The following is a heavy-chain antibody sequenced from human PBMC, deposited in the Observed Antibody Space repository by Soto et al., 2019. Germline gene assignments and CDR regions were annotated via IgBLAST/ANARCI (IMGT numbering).Heavy chain of an antibody. CDR1: GFSLSTSGVG. Sequence: QITLKESGPTLVKPTQTLTLTCTISGFSLSTSGVGVGWIRQPPGKALDWLALIYWDGDKRYSPSLKSRLTISKDTSKNQVVLTMTNMDPVDTATYYCVRLLWFGELTWGQGTLVTVSS. D-gene: IGHD3-10*01. J-gene: IGHJ4*02. CDR2: IYWDGDK. V-gene: IGHV2-5*02. CDR3: VRLLWFGELT.